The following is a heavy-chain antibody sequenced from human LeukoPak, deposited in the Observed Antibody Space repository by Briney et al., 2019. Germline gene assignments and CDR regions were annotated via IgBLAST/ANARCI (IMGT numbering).Heavy chain of an antibody. D-gene: IGHD2-8*02. V-gene: IGHV5-51*01. CDR1: GYSLTSNW. Sequence: GESLKISCKASGYSLTSNWIGWVRQMPGKGLEWMGIIYPGDSDTRYSPSFQGQVTISAAKSISTAYLQWSSLKAPDTAMYYCARLGTGYYYGMDVWGQGTTVTVSS. CDR2: IYPGDSDT. J-gene: IGHJ6*02. CDR3: ARLGTGYYYGMDV.